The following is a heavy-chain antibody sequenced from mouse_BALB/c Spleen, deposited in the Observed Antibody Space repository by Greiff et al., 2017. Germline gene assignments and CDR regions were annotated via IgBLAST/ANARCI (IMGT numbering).Heavy chain of an antibody. Sequence: QVQLKESGPGLVAPSQSLSITCTVSGFSLTSYGVHWVRQPPGKGLEWLGVIWAGGSTNYNSALMSRLSISKDNSKSQVFLKMNSLQTDDTAMYYCARDRGGYPYFDVWGAGTTVTVAS. CDR3: ARDRGGYPYFDV. CDR1: GFSLTSYG. CDR2: IWAGGST. J-gene: IGHJ1*01. V-gene: IGHV2-9*02. D-gene: IGHD1-2*01.